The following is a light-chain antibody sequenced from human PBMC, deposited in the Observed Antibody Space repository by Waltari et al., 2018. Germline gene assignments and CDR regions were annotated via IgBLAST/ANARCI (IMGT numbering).Light chain of an antibody. Sequence: MTQSPLSLPVTLGQPASISCRSSQSLVASDGNTYFNWFQQGPGQSPRRLFYRVSKRDAGVPDRFSGSGSGTDFTLRITRVEAEDVGVYDCMQGSHWPWTFGQGTKVEIK. J-gene: IGKJ1*01. CDR3: MQGSHWPWT. CDR2: RVS. V-gene: IGKV2-30*01. CDR1: QSLVASDGNTY.